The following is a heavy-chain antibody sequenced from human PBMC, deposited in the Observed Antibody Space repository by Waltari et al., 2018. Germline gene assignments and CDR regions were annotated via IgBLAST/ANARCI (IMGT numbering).Heavy chain of an antibody. J-gene: IGHJ5*02. CDR2: TSDTGDNT. Sequence: EVQLLESGGGLVQPGGSLRLSCAASGFTFGSSAMTWVRQAPGKGVEWVSSTSDTGDNTYYAGAVTGRFTISRDNSKNMMYLQMNSLRAEDTAMYYWAKGGIGEPGALARWGRRTLVTVSS. D-gene: IGHD6-13*01. V-gene: IGHV3-23*01. CDR1: GFTFGSSA. CDR3: AKGGIGEPGALAR.